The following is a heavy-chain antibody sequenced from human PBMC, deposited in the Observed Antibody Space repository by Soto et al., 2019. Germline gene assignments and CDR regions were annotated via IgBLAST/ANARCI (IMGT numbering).Heavy chain of an antibody. V-gene: IGHV3-23*01. J-gene: IGHJ6*02. D-gene: IGHD2-15*01. CDR3: ANARYCSGGSCYGLPDYCGMDV. CDR2: ISGRGAGP. Sequence: EVHLLESGGGLVQPGGSLRLSCAASGFPFSSYAMSWVRQAPGKGLEWVSGISGRGAGPYYADSVQGRFTISRDNSENTLYLEMNSVRAEDTAVYYCANARYCSGGSCYGLPDYCGMDVWGQGTTVTVSS. CDR1: GFPFSSYA.